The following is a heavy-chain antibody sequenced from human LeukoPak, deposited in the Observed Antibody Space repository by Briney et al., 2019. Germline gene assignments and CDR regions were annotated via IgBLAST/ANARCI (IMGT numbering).Heavy chain of an antibody. Sequence: GGSLRLSCAASGFTFSNYGMHWVRQAPGKGLEWLALIWYDGNKKYYADSVKGRFTISRDNSKDTLFLQMDSVRVEDTAIYYCARAGSHWHYVYWGQGTVVTVSS. CDR3: ARAGSHWHYVY. J-gene: IGHJ4*02. CDR1: GFTFSNYG. CDR2: IWYDGNKK. V-gene: IGHV3-33*01. D-gene: IGHD3-10*01.